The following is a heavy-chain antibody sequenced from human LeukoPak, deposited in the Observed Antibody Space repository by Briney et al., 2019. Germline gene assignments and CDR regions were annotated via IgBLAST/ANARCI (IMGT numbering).Heavy chain of an antibody. CDR1: GGSISSGDYY. D-gene: IGHD3-3*01. V-gene: IGHV4-61*08. CDR3: ARVPYDFWSGPLNYFDY. Sequence: PSETLSLTCTVSGGSISSGDYYWSWIRQPPGKGLEWIGYIYYSGSTNYNPSLKSRVTISVDTSKNQFSLRLSSVTAADTAVYYCARVPYDFWSGPLNYFDYWGQGTLVTVSS. CDR2: IYYSGST. J-gene: IGHJ4*02.